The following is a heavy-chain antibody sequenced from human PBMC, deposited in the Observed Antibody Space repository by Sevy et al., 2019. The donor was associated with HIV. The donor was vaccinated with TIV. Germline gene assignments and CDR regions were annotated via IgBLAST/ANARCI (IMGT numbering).Heavy chain of an antibody. CDR1: GFTFSSYS. CDR3: ARDAMDLAVAGPWAFDI. J-gene: IGHJ3*02. V-gene: IGHV3-21*01. D-gene: IGHD6-19*01. Sequence: GGSLRLSCAASGFTFSSYSMNWVRQAPGKGLEWVSSISSSSSYIYYADSVKGRFIISRDNAKNSLYLQMNSLRAEDTAVYYCARDAMDLAVAGPWAFDIWGQGTMVTVSS. CDR2: ISSSSSYI.